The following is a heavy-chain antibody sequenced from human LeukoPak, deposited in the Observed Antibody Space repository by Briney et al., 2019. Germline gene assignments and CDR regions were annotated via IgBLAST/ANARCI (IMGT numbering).Heavy chain of an antibody. J-gene: IGHJ4*02. Sequence: SETLSLTCTFSAGSVSSYYWGWIRPPDGKGLEWIGRIYTSGSTNYNPSLKSRVTMSVDTSKNQFSLRLNSVTAADTAMYYCAKSGGYGLIDYWGQGTLVTVSS. CDR1: AGSVSSYY. D-gene: IGHD1-26*01. CDR3: AKSGGYGLIDY. V-gene: IGHV4-4*07. CDR2: IYTSGST.